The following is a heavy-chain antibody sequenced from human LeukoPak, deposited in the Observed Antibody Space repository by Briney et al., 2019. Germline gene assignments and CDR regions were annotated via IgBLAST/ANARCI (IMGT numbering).Heavy chain of an antibody. CDR1: DGDFHGHF. V-gene: IGHV4-34*01. J-gene: IGHJ4*02. D-gene: IGHD4-17*01. CDR2: INHAGNT. Sequence: SDTRSLTYAVSDGDFHGHFWRWIRQTPAKGLDPIAEINHAGNTNYNPSLKSRVTISLDTSENQVSLKLSSVTAADTAVYYCARSPLYSGDYRFDHWGQGTLVTVSS. CDR3: ARSPLYSGDYRFDH.